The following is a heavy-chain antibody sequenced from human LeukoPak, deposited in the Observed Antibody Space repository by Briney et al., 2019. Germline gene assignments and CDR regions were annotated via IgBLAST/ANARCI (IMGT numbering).Heavy chain of an antibody. V-gene: IGHV3-74*01. CDR2: INSDGSST. Sequence: PGGSLRLSCEASGFTFSRYWMHWVRQAPGKGLVWVSRINSDGSSTSYADSVKGRCTISRDNAKNTLYLQMNSLRAEDTAVYYCARLRDYGGNSVMGYYYYGMDVWGQGTTVTVSS. CDR1: GFTFSRYW. D-gene: IGHD4-23*01. CDR3: ARLRDYGGNSVMGYYYYGMDV. J-gene: IGHJ6*02.